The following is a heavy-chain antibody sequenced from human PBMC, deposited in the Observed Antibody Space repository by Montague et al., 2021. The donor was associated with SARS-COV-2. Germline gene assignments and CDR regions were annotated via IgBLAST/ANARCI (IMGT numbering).Heavy chain of an antibody. J-gene: IGHJ6*02. CDR1: GFTFSSYE. CDR3: ARDRDWDDWCGMDV. CDR2: ISSSGGGSSK. D-gene: IGHD2-21*01. V-gene: IGHV3-48*03. Sequence: SRSLSWAASGFTFSSYEMTWVRQAPGKGLEWISYISSSGGGSSKHYTNSVKGRFTISSDNAKNSLYLQMNSLRVEDTAIYYCARDRDWDDWCGMDVWGQGTTVTVSS.